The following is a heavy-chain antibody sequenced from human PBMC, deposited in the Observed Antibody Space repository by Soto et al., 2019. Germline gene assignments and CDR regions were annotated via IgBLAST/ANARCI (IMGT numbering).Heavy chain of an antibody. CDR1: GFTFGDYA. Sequence: PGGSLRLSCTASGFTFGDYAMSWFRQAPGKGLEWVGFIRSKAYGGTTEYAASVKGRFTISRDDSKSIAYLQMNSLKTEDTAVYYCTRGRYCSSTSCYITHHDAFDIWGQGTMVTVSS. V-gene: IGHV3-49*03. D-gene: IGHD2-2*02. J-gene: IGHJ3*02. CDR2: IRSKAYGGTT. CDR3: TRGRYCSSTSCYITHHDAFDI.